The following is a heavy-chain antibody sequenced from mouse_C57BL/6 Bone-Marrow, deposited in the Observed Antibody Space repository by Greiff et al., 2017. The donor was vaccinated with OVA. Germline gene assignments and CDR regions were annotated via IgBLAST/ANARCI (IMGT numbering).Heavy chain of an antibody. D-gene: IGHD1-1*01. CDR1: GFTFSSSG. Sequence: EVKLVESGGDLVKPGGSLKLSCAASGFTFSSSGMSWVRQTPDKRLAWVATISSGGSYTYYPDSVKGRFTISRDNAKNTLYLQMSSLKSEDTAMYYCARHGGSTFFDYWGQGTTLTVSS. V-gene: IGHV5-6*02. CDR3: ARHGGSTFFDY. J-gene: IGHJ2*01. CDR2: ISSGGSYT.